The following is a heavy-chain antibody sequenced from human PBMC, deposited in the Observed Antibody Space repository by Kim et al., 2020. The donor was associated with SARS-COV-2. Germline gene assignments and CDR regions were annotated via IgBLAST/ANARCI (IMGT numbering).Heavy chain of an antibody. D-gene: IGHD3-10*01. Sequence: SYNPSLKRGFTISVDTTKNHCSLKLSSVTAADTALYYCARHSYYYGSGDYWGQGTLVTVSS. V-gene: IGHV4-39*01. J-gene: IGHJ4*02. CDR3: ARHSYYYGSGDY.